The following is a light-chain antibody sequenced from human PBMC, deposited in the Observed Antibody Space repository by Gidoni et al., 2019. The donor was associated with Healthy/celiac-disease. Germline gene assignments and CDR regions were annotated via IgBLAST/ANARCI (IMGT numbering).Light chain of an antibody. CDR3: QQYNSYSQT. Sequence: DIQMTQSPSTLSASVGDRVTTTCRASQSISSWLAWYQQKPGKAHKLLIYDASSLESGVPSRFSGSGSGTEFTLTISSLQPDDFATYYCQQYNSYSQTFGQGTKVEIK. J-gene: IGKJ1*01. CDR1: QSISSW. CDR2: DAS. V-gene: IGKV1-5*01.